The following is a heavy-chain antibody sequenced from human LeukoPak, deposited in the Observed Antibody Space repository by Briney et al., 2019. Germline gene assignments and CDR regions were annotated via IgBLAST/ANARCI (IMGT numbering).Heavy chain of an antibody. CDR2: ITISGITA. CDR3: AKRGCDTNGCPYYFDY. D-gene: IGHD2-8*01. Sequence: PGGSLRLSCLASGSTFSNYAMSWVREAPGKGLEWASGITISGITAYYADSVKGGFTISRDNFKNTLYLPMTGLRAEATAVYYCAKRGCDTNGCPYYFDYWGQGTLVTVSS. V-gene: IGHV3-23*01. J-gene: IGHJ4*02. CDR1: GSTFSNYA.